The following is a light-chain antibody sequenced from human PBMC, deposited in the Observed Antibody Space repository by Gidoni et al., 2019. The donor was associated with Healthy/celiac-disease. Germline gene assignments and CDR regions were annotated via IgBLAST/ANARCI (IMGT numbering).Light chain of an antibody. CDR3: QQYYSTFWT. CDR2: WAS. CDR1: QSVLYSSNNKNY. Sequence: DIVMTQSPDPLAVSLGERATINCKSSQSVLYSSNNKNYLAWYQQKPAQPPKMLIYWASTRESGVPDRFSGSGSGTDFTLTISSLQAEDVAVYYCQQYYSTFWTFGQGTKVEIK. J-gene: IGKJ1*01. V-gene: IGKV4-1*01.